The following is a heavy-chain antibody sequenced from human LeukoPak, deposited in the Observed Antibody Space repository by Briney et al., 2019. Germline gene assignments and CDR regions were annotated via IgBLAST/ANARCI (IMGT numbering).Heavy chain of an antibody. CDR1: GFTFSSYA. D-gene: IGHD2-2*01. V-gene: IGHV3-48*04. Sequence: PGGSLRLSCAASGFTFSSYAMHWVRQAPGKGLEWLSYISTGGSTIYHADSVKGRFTISRDNANNSLYLQMNSLRPEDTALYYCVRRYCSSTSCTFDYWGQGTLVTVSS. CDR3: VRRYCSSTSCTFDY. CDR2: ISTGGSTI. J-gene: IGHJ4*02.